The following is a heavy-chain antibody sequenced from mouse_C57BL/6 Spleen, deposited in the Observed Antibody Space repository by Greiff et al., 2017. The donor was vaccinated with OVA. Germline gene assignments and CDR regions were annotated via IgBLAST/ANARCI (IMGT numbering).Heavy chain of an antibody. J-gene: IGHJ3*01. CDR3: ARMYYGSSPAWFAY. V-gene: IGHV5-17*01. CDR2: ISSGSSTI. CDR1: GFTFSDYG. Sequence: EVKVVESGGGLVKPGGSLKLSCAASGFTFSDYGMHWVRQAPEKGLEWVAYISSGSSTIYYADTVKGRFTISRDNAKNTLFLQMTSLRSEDTAMYYCARMYYGSSPAWFAYWGQGTLVTVSA. D-gene: IGHD1-1*01.